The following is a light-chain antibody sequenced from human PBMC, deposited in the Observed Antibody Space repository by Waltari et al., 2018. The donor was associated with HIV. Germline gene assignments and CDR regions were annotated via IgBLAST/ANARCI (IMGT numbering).Light chain of an antibody. CDR2: SAS. J-gene: IGKJ4*01. CDR1: QNIRTY. CDR3: QQTYTFPVI. Sequence: DIQMTKSPFSLSAPVVDQVPITCRASQNIRTYLNWYQQRAGKPPNLLIYSASTLQSGVPSRFSGRGSGTDFTLTISSLQPEDSATYFCQQTYTFPVIFGGGTKVEV. V-gene: IGKV1-39*01.